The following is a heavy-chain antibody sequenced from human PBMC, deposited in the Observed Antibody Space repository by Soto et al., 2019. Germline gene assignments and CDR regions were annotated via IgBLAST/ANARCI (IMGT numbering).Heavy chain of an antibody. CDR2: ISSSSSYI. V-gene: IGHV3-21*01. CDR3: ARDQHGDYYWYFDL. CDR1: GFTFSSYS. Sequence: GGSLRLSCAASGFTFSSYSMNWVRQAPGKGLEWVSSISSSSSYIYYADSVKGRFTISRDNAKNSLYLQMNSLRAEDTAVHYCARDQHGDYYWYFDLWGRGTLVTVSS. J-gene: IGHJ2*01. D-gene: IGHD4-17*01.